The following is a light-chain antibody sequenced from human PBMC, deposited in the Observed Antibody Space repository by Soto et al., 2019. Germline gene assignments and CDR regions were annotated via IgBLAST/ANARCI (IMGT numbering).Light chain of an antibody. CDR3: QQYNNWPLT. CDR2: GAS. Sequence: IVLTQSPGTLSLSPGERATLSCRASQTVSGSYLAWYQHKPGQAPRLLIYGASTRATGIPARFSGSGSGTEFTLTISSLQSEDFALYSCQQYNNWPLTFGGGTKVEIK. V-gene: IGKV3-15*01. J-gene: IGKJ4*01. CDR1: QTVSGSY.